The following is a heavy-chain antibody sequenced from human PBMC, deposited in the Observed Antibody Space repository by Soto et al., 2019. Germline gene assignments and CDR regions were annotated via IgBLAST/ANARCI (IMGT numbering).Heavy chain of an antibody. D-gene: IGHD3-3*01. V-gene: IGHV3-23*01. CDR1: GFTFSSYA. CDR2: ISGSGGST. CDR3: AKGKTRRYYDFWSGYFDSYGMDV. Sequence: GGSLRLSCAASGFTFSSYAMSWVRQAPGKGLEWVSAISGSGGSTYYADPVKGRFTISRDNSKNTLYLQMNSLRAEDTAVYYCAKGKTRRYYDFWSGYFDSYGMDVWGQGTTVTVSS. J-gene: IGHJ6*02.